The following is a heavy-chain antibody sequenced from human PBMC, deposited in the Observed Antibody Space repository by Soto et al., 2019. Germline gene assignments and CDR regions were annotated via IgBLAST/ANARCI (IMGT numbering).Heavy chain of an antibody. CDR2: IYYSGST. Sequence: SETLSLTCTVSGGSISSGGYYWSLIRQHPGKGLEWIGYIYYSGSTYYNPSLKSRVTISVDTSKNQFSLKLSSVTAADTAVYYCARDAGGYDLGVDNWGQGTLVTVS. J-gene: IGHJ4*02. CDR3: ARDAGGYDLGVDN. V-gene: IGHV4-31*03. D-gene: IGHD5-12*01. CDR1: GGSISSGGYY.